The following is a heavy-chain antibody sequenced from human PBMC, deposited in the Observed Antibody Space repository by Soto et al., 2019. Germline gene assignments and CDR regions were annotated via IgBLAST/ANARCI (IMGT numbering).Heavy chain of an antibody. CDR1: GFTFSSYG. V-gene: IGHV3-30-3*01. Sequence: GGSLRLSCAASGFTFSSYGMHWVRQAPGKGLEWVAVISSDGSDKYYADSVKGRFTISRDNSKNTLYVQLNRMRAEDTALYYCARDRLYGAGLIDVWGRGTTVTVSS. D-gene: IGHD3-10*01. J-gene: IGHJ6*02. CDR3: ARDRLYGAGLIDV. CDR2: ISSDGSDK.